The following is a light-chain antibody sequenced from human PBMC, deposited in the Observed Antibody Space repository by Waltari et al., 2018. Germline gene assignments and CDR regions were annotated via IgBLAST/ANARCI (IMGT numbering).Light chain of an antibody. J-gene: IGKJ2*01. Sequence: DIQMTQSPSTLSASVGDRVTISCRASQNVGTWLAWYQQKPGKAPKPLIYMASSLESGVPSRFSGSGSGTEFTLTISSLQPDDFATYSCQQYSSFSTFGQGTKV. CDR2: MAS. CDR1: QNVGTW. CDR3: QQYSSFST. V-gene: IGKV1-5*03.